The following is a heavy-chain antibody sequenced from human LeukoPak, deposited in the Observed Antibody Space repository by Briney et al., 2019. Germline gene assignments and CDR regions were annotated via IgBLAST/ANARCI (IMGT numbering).Heavy chain of an antibody. Sequence: SETLSLTCTVSGGSISSYYWSWIRQTAGKGLEWIGQIYSSGDTDYNPSLKSRVAMSVDTSKNQISLTLSSVTAADTAVYFCVRGTYFYDVSGYFAHWGRGTQVTVSS. CDR2: IYSSGDT. D-gene: IGHD3-22*01. CDR1: GGSISSYY. V-gene: IGHV4-4*07. CDR3: VRGTYFYDVSGYFAH. J-gene: IGHJ4*02.